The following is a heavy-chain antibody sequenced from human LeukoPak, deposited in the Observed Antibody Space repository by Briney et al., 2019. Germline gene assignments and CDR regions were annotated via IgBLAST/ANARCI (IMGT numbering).Heavy chain of an antibody. CDR2: INHSGST. CDR3: ARGRGLRYYYYMDV. Sequence: MPSGTLSLTCAVYGGSFSGYYWSWIRQPPGKGLEWIGEINHSGSTNYNPSLKSRVTISVDTSKNQFSLKLSSVTAADTAVYYCARGRGLRYYYYMDVWGKGTTVTVSS. V-gene: IGHV4-34*01. J-gene: IGHJ6*03. CDR1: GGSFSGYY.